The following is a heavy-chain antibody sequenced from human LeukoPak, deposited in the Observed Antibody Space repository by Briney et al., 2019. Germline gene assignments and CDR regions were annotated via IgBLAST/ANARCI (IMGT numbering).Heavy chain of an antibody. D-gene: IGHD3/OR15-3a*01. J-gene: IGHJ4*02. CDR1: GYSITSAYY. CDR3: ARQTGSGLFILP. CDR2: IYHSGSS. Sequence: SETLSLTCTVSGYSITSAYYWGWIRQSPGKGLAWIGSIYHSGSSYYNPSLKSRVTISVDTSKNHFSLKLTSVTAAGTAVYYCARQTGSGLFILPGGQGTLVTVSS. V-gene: IGHV4-38-2*02.